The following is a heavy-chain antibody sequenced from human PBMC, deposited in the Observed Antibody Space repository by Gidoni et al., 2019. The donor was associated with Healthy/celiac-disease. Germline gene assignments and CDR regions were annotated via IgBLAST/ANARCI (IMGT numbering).Heavy chain of an antibody. V-gene: IGHV3-21*01. CDR1: AFTFRSYS. CDR3: ARSHDQLLWSPNFMDV. Sequence: EVQLVESGGGLVKPGGSLRLCCAASAFTFRSYSMNWVRQAPGKGLEWVSSISSSSSYIYYADSVKGRFTISRDNAKNSLYLQMNSLRAEDTAVYYCARSHDQLLWSPNFMDVWVQGTTVTVSS. J-gene: IGHJ6*02. CDR2: ISSSSSYI. D-gene: IGHD2-2*01.